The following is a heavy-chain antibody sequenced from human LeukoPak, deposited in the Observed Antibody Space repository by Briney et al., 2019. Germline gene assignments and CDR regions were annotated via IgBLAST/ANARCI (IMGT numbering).Heavy chain of an antibody. V-gene: IGHV5-51*01. CDR1: GYSFTIYW. CDR2: IYPGDSDT. Sequence: GESLKISCKCSGYSFTIYWIGGVRQMPGKGLECMGIIYPGDSDTRYSASLQGQVTISGDQSLRHASLQWSSLKASDPPMYYCARRSRVVNGFFDYWGQGTLVTVSS. J-gene: IGHJ4*02. D-gene: IGHD2-8*02. CDR3: ARRSRVVNGFFDY.